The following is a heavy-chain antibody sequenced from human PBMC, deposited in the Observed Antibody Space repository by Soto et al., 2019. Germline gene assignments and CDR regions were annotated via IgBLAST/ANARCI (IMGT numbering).Heavy chain of an antibody. CDR1: GGSFSGYY. J-gene: IGHJ6*03. V-gene: IGHV4-34*01. D-gene: IGHD2-15*01. CDR2: INHSGST. CDR3: ARVSTPGFSLSIHYYYYYIDV. Sequence: SETLSLTCDVYGGSFSGYYWSWIRQPPGKGLEWIGEINHSGSTNYNPSLKSRVTISVDTSKNQFSLKLSSVTAADTAVYYCARVSTPGFSLSIHYYYYYIDVWGKGTTVTVS.